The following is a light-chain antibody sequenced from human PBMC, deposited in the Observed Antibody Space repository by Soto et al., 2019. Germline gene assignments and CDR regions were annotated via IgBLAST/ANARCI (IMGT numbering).Light chain of an antibody. CDR1: QSVSSSY. J-gene: IGKJ4*01. Sequence: EIVLTQSPGTLPLSPGERATLSCRASQSVSSSYLAWYQQKPGQAPRLLIYGASSRATGIPDRFSGSGSGTDFTLTISRLEPEDFAVYYCQQYGSSRGTFGGGTKVDIK. CDR3: QQYGSSRGT. V-gene: IGKV3-20*01. CDR2: GAS.